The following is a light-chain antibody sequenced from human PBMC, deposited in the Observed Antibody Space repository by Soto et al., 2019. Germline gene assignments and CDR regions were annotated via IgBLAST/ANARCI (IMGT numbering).Light chain of an antibody. J-gene: IGKJ1*01. CDR1: QSISND. Sequence: DIQMTQSPSSLSAAVGDRVTITCRASQSISNDLTWYQQKPGRAPKVLIYAASSLQSGVPSRFSGSGSWTDFTLTISNLQPEEFATYYCQQSYSTPRTCGQRTKVEIK. CDR3: QQSYSTPRT. V-gene: IGKV1-39*01. CDR2: AAS.